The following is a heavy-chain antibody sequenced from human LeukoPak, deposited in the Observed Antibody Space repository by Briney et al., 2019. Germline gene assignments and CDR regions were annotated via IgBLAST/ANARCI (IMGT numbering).Heavy chain of an antibody. CDR3: AKVPPSITAAGNWLGP. CDR1: GYTFTGYY. D-gene: IGHD6-13*01. V-gene: IGHV1-2*06. CDR2: INPNTGGT. Sequence: ASVKVSCKASGYTFTGYYIHWVRQAPGQGLEWMGRINPNTGGTDYAQKFQGRVTMTRDTSITTAYMELSRLTADDTAIYYCAKVPPSITAAGNWLGPWGQGALVTVSS. J-gene: IGHJ5*02.